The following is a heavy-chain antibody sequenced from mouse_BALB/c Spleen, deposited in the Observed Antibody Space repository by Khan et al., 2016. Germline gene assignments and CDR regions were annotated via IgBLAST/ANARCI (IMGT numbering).Heavy chain of an antibody. CDR1: GFNIKHYY. CDR2: IDPDNDDT. D-gene: IGHD3-3*01. CDR3: NALPGTGFTY. J-gene: IGHJ3*01. Sequence: EVQLQESGAELVRSGASVKLSCTASGFNIKHYYMHWVKQRPEQGLEWIGWIDPDNDDTKYAPKFQGKATMTADTSSNTAYLQLSSLTSEDTAVYYCNALPGTGFTYWGQGTLVTVSA. V-gene: IGHV14-4*02.